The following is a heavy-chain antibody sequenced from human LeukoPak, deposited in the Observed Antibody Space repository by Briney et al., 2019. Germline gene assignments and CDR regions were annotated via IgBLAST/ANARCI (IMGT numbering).Heavy chain of an antibody. D-gene: IGHD6-19*01. CDR2: VNPNSGVT. CDR1: GYTFTGYY. V-gene: IGHV1-2*02. CDR3: ARDLAVAGTPLGY. J-gene: IGHJ4*02. Sequence: ASVKVSCKASGYTFTGYYLHWVRQPPEQGLQWMGWVNPNSGVTNYVQKFQGRVTMTRDTSISTAYMELRRLRYDDTAVYYCARDLAVAGTPLGYWGQGTLVTVSS.